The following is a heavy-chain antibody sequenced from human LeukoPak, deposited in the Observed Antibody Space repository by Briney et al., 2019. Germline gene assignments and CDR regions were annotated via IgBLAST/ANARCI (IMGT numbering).Heavy chain of an antibody. CDR3: ARPYGSGSYLYYFDY. Sequence: GESLKISCKGSGYSFTSYWIGWVRQMPGKGLEWMGIIYPGDSDTRYSPSFQGQVTISADKSISTVYLQWSSLKASDTAMYYCARPYGSGSYLYYFDYWGQGTLVTVSS. CDR2: IYPGDSDT. D-gene: IGHD3-10*01. CDR1: GYSFTSYW. V-gene: IGHV5-51*01. J-gene: IGHJ4*02.